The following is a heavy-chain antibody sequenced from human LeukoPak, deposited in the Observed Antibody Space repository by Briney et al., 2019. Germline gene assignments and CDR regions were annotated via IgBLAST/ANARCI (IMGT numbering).Heavy chain of an antibody. CDR3: ARLRSYGVHRDL. CDR2: IFPGDSDT. J-gene: IGHJ5*02. D-gene: IGHD3-10*01. Sequence: SGESLKISCKGFGYSFTTYWIGWVRQMPGKGLEWMGIIFPGDSDTRYSPSFQGQVTISADKSISTAYLQWSSLKASDTAVYYCARLRSYGVHRDLWSQGTLVTVAS. CDR1: GYSFTTYW. V-gene: IGHV5-51*01.